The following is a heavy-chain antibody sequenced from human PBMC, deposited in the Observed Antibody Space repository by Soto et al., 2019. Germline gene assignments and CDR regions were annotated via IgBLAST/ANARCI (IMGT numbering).Heavy chain of an antibody. J-gene: IGHJ5*02. CDR3: ARAGGLIWFGEPHYFDP. CDR2: IYYSGST. Sequence: LSLTCTVSGGSISSYYWSWIRQPPGKGLEWIGYIYYSGSTNYNPSLKSRVTISVDTSKNQFSLKLSSVTAADTAVYYCARAGGLIWFGEPHYFDPWGQGNLVTVSS. CDR1: GGSISSYY. D-gene: IGHD3-10*01. V-gene: IGHV4-59*01.